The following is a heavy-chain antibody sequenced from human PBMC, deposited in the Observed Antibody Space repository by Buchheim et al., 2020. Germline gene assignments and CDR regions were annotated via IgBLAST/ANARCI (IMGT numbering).Heavy chain of an antibody. CDR1: GFTSGSYA. Sequence: EVQLLASGGGLVQPGGSLRLSCAASGFTSGSYAMAWVRQAPGQGLEWVASIGGSGDKTYYRDSVKGRFTISRDSSMNTLYLQMNSLRVEDTALYFCAKGRGFDRWGQGT. CDR3: AKGRGFDR. J-gene: IGHJ4*02. V-gene: IGHV3-23*01. CDR2: IGGSGDKT.